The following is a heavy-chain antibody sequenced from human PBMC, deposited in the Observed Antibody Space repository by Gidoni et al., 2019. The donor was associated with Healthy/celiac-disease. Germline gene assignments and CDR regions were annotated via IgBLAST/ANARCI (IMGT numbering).Heavy chain of an antibody. V-gene: IGHV4-34*01. D-gene: IGHD6-19*01. J-gene: IGHJ4*02. CDR3: ARGVAGYYFDY. CDR1: GGSVRGYY. Sequence: QVQLQQWGAGLLKLSETLSLTCAVYGGSVRGYYWSWIRQPPGKGLEWIGEINHSGSTNYNPSLKSRVTISVDTSKTQFSLKLSSVTAADTAVYYCARGVAGYYFDYWGQGTLVTVSS. CDR2: INHSGST.